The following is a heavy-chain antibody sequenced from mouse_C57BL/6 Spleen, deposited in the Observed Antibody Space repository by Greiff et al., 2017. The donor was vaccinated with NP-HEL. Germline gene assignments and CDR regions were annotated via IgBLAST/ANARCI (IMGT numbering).Heavy chain of an antibody. CDR3: TRGESRGWYFDV. J-gene: IGHJ1*03. V-gene: IGHV5-9-1*02. D-gene: IGHD1-1*01. CDR2: ISSGGDYI. Sequence: EVKVVESGEGLVKPGGSLKLSCAASGFTFSSYAMSWVRQTPEKRLEWVAYISSGGDYIYYADTVKGRFTISRDNARNTLYLQMSSLKSEDTAMYYCTRGESRGWYFDVWGTGTTVTVSS. CDR1: GFTFSSYA.